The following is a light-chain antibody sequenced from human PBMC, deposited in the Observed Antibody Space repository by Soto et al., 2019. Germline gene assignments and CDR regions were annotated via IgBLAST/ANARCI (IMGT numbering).Light chain of an antibody. Sequence: QSVLTQPASVSRTPGQSITISCTRTSSDVAAYNYVSWFQHHAGKAPKLMLYDVNNRPSGVSNRFSGSKSGNTASLTISGLQVEDEADYYCSSYTTSNTPLYVFGTGTKLTVL. CDR1: SSDVAAYNY. CDR2: DVN. J-gene: IGLJ1*01. CDR3: SSYTTSNTPLYV. V-gene: IGLV2-14*03.